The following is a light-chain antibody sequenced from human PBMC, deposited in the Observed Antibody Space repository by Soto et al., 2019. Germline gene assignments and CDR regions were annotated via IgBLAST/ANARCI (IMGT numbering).Light chain of an antibody. V-gene: IGKV1-5*03. J-gene: IGKJ1*01. CDR2: KAS. CDR1: QTISTL. Sequence: DIQMTQSPSTLSASVGDRATITCRASQTISTLLAWYQQRPGKAPNLLIYKASSLKRGVRSSFRGRGAGIDFTLTIRSPQPDVFATQFCQQFSTDPWTFGPGTKVEVK. CDR3: QQFSTDPWT.